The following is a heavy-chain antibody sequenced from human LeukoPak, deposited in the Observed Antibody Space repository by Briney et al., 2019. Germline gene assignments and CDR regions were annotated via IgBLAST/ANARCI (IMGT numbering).Heavy chain of an antibody. CDR3: ARDSLFRAVAGREAAFDI. CDR1: GYTFTSYG. D-gene: IGHD6-19*01. Sequence: ASVKVSCKASGYTFTSYGISWVRQAPGQGLEWMGWISAYNGNTNYAQKLQGRVTMTTDTSTSTAYMELRSLRSDDTAVYYCARDSLFRAVAGREAAFDIWGQGTMVTVSS. CDR2: ISAYNGNT. V-gene: IGHV1-18*01. J-gene: IGHJ3*02.